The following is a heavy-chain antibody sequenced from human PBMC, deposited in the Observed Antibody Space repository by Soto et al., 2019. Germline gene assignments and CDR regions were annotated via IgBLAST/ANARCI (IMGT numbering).Heavy chain of an antibody. Sequence: GGSLRLSCAASGFTFSSYAMSWVRQAPGKGLEWVAAISSDGSDRHFADSAKGRFTISRDNSKNALFLQMSGLRTEDTAVYYCAKGALFDWLLTIDYWGQGTPVTVSS. J-gene: IGHJ4*02. CDR2: ISSDGSDR. CDR1: GFTFSSYA. V-gene: IGHV3-30*18. D-gene: IGHD3-9*01. CDR3: AKGALFDWLLTIDY.